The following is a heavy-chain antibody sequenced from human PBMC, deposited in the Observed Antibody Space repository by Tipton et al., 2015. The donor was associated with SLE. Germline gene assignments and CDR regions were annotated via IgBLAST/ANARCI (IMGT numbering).Heavy chain of an antibody. CDR2: IYYRGST. V-gene: IGHV4-61*08. Sequence: TLSLTCTVSGGSIISGDYYWSWIRQPPGKGLEWIGYIYYRGSTNYNPSLKSRVTISVDTSKNQFSLKLSSVTAADTAVYYCASGGKRRPVLAPAVEVWGQGTLVTVSS. J-gene: IGHJ4*02. CDR1: GGSIISGDYY. CDR3: ASGGKRRPVLAPAVEV. D-gene: IGHD2-15*01.